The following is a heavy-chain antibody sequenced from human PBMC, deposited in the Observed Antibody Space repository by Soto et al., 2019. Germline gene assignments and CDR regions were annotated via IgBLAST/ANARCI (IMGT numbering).Heavy chain of an antibody. J-gene: IGHJ4*02. CDR3: AKDMYGSRRGSFDY. D-gene: IGHD1-26*01. V-gene: IGHV3-23*01. CDR2: LSNGGGTT. Sequence: EVQVLESGGGLVQPGGSLRLSCAASGFTFSSYAMSWVRQAPGEGLEWVSALSNGGGTTHYADSVKGRFSISRDNSKNTLYLQVSSLRVEDTTIYYCAKDMYGSRRGSFDYWGQGTLVPVSS. CDR1: GFTFSSYA.